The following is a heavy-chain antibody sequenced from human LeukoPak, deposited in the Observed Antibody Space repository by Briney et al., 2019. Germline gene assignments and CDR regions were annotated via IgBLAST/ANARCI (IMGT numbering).Heavy chain of an antibody. J-gene: IGHJ4*02. D-gene: IGHD3-10*01. CDR2: INWNGGST. CDR3: ARDRGLFRFDY. V-gene: IGHV3-20*04. CDR1: GFTFSSYA. Sequence: GGSLRLSCAASGFTFSSYAMSWVRQAPGKGLEWVSGINWNGGSTGYADSVKGRFTISRDNAKNSLYLQMNSLRAEDTALYYCARDRGLFRFDYWGQGTLVTVSS.